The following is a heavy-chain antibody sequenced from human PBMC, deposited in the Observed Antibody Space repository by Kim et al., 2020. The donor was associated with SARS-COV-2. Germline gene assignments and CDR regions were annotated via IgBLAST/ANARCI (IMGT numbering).Heavy chain of an antibody. Sequence: SETLSLTCTVSGGSISNYFWTWIRQSPGKGLEWIGYIYSSGNTNYSPSLRSRVTISIDTSKNQFSLRLNSVTAADTAVYYCATLKYSSNWYYFDYWGQGT. D-gene: IGHD6-13*01. CDR3: ATLKYSSNWYYFDY. CDR2: IYSSGNT. J-gene: IGHJ4*02. V-gene: IGHV4-59*01. CDR1: GGSISNYF.